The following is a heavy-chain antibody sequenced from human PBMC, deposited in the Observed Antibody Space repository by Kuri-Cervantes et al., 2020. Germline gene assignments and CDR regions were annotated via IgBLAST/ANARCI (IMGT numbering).Heavy chain of an antibody. Sequence: GESLKISCAASGFTFSSYAMSWVRQAPGKGLEWVSAISGSGGSTYYADSVNGRFTISRDNSKNTLYLQMNSLRAEDTAVYYCAKGGYGSGRYGDYWGQGTLVTVSS. J-gene: IGHJ4*02. D-gene: IGHD3-10*01. CDR2: ISGSGGST. CDR1: GFTFSSYA. V-gene: IGHV3-23*01. CDR3: AKGGYGSGRYGDY.